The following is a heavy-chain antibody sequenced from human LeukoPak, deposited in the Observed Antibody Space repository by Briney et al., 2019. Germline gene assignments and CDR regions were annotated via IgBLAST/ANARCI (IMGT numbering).Heavy chain of an antibody. J-gene: IGHJ6*03. V-gene: IGHV3-23*01. Sequence: GGSLRLSCAASGFTFSSYAMSCVRQAPGKGLEWVSVISDSGGSTYYADSVKGRFTISRDNSKNTLYLQMNSLRAEDTAVYYCAKVGAARSYYYHYYMDVWGKGTTVTVSS. D-gene: IGHD6-6*01. CDR1: GFTFSSYA. CDR2: ISDSGGST. CDR3: AKVGAARSYYYHYYMDV.